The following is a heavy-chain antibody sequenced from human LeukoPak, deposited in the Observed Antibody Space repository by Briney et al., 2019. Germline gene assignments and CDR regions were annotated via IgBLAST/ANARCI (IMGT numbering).Heavy chain of an antibody. Sequence: SETLSLTCAVSGYSISSGYYWGWIRQPPGKGLEWIGSIYHSGSTYYNPSLKSRVTISVDTSKNQFSLKLSSVTAADTAVYYCARDLMITVTPGDYWGQGTLVTVSS. CDR1: GYSISSGYY. V-gene: IGHV4-38-2*02. J-gene: IGHJ4*02. CDR3: ARDLMITVTPGDY. D-gene: IGHD4-17*01. CDR2: IYHSGST.